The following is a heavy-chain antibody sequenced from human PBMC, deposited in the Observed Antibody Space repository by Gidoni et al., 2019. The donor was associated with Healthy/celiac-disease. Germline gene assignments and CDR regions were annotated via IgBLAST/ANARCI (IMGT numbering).Heavy chain of an antibody. J-gene: IGHJ4*02. V-gene: IGHV1-69*06. CDR2: FGTA. D-gene: IGHD6-19*01. CDR3: AIPKRSSGWYVLQF. Sequence: FGTANYAQNFQGRVTITADTSTRTAYMELSSLRYEDTAVYYCAIPKRSSGWYVLQFWGQGTPVTVSS.